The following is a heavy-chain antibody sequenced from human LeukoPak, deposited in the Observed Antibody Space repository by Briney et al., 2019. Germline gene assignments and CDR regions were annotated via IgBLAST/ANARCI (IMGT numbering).Heavy chain of an antibody. V-gene: IGHV4-30-2*01. D-gene: IGHD3-22*01. CDR2: IYHSGST. J-gene: IGHJ3*02. CDR1: GGSISSGGYS. CDR3: ARGGYYDSSGYRMVGAFDI. Sequence: SQTLSLTCAVSGGSISSGGYSWSWIRQPPGKGLEWIGYIYHSGSTYYNPSLKSRVTISVDRSKNQFSLKLSSVTAADTAVYYCARGGYYDSSGYRMVGAFDIWGQGTMVTVSS.